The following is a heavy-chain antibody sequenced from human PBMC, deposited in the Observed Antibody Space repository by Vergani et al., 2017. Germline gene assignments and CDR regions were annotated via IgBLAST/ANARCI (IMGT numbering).Heavy chain of an antibody. CDR3: ARDSXDTAMVKAKGPFDY. CDR2: IIPIFVTA. V-gene: IGHV1-69*13. D-gene: IGHD5-18*01. CDR1: GGTFSSYA. Sequence: QVQLVQSGAEVMKPGSSVKVSCKASGGTFSSYAISWVRQAPGQGLEWMGRIIPIFVTANYAQKFQGRVTITADESTSTAYMEMSSLRSEDTAVYYCARDSXDTAMVKAKGPFDYWGQGTLVTVSS. J-gene: IGHJ4*02.